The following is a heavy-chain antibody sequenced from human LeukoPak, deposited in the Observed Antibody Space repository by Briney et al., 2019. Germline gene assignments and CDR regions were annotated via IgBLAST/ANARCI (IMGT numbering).Heavy chain of an antibody. J-gene: IGHJ5*02. CDR2: INHSGST. CDR3: ARGRFLEWFSPDNWFDP. D-gene: IGHD3-3*01. V-gene: IGHV4-39*07. Sequence: PSETLSLTCTVSGGSISSGGYYWSWIRQPPGKGLEWIGEINHSGSTNYNPSLKSRVTISVDTSKNQFSLKLSSVTAADTAVYYCARGRFLEWFSPDNWFDPWGQGTLVTVSS. CDR1: GGSISSGGYY.